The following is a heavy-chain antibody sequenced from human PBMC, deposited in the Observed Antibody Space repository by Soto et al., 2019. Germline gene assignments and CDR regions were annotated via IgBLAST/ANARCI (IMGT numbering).Heavy chain of an antibody. CDR2: IIPLWGST. CDR1: GGTLSSFA. J-gene: IGHJ4*02. Sequence: QVQLVQSGAEVKKPGSSVKVSCKASGGTLSSFAISWVRQAPGQGLEWIGGIIPLWGSTSYAQKFQGRVTITADESTNTAYMELNGLRSEDTAVYYGARDSSSWYFFDYWGQGTLVTVSS. CDR3: ARDSSSWYFFDY. D-gene: IGHD6-13*01. V-gene: IGHV1-69*01.